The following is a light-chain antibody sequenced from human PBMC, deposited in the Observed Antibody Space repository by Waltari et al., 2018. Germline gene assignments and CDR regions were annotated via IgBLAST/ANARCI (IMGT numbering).Light chain of an antibody. V-gene: IGKV3-11*01. CDR3: QQRFRWPLT. J-gene: IGKJ4*01. Sequence: EIVLTQSPATLYLSPGEQATLSCRASESVAAYLGWYQQRLGQPPGLLIYDASNRATGIPARFSGSGYGTDFTLTIDSLEPEDFAVYYCQQRFRWPLTFGGGTRVE. CDR2: DAS. CDR1: ESVAAY.